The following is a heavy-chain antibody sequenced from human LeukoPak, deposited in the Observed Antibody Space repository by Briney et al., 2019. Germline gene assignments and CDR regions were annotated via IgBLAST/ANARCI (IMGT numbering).Heavy chain of an antibody. V-gene: IGHV3-64D*06. J-gene: IGHJ6*02. Sequence: GGSLRLSCSASGFTFSSYAMHWVRQAPGKGLEYVSAISSNGGSTYYADSVKGRFTISRDNSKNTLYLQMSSLRAEDTAVYYCAKDETGITMIHGMDVWGQGTTVTVSS. CDR1: GFTFSSYA. D-gene: IGHD3-22*01. CDR2: ISSNGGST. CDR3: AKDETGITMIHGMDV.